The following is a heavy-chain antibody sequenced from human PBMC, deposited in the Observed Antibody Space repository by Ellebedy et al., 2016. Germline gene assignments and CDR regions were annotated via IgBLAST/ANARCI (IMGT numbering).Heavy chain of an antibody. D-gene: IGHD6-13*01. J-gene: IGHJ4*02. CDR2: INIGSTTI. V-gene: IGHV3-48*01. CDR3: ARGGGTSSWLVDY. Sequence: GGSLRLSCAASGFSFSSHTMNWLRQAPGKGLEWVSFINIGSTTIYYADSVKGRFTISRDNAKNSLFLQMSSLRADDTAVYYCARGGGTSSWLVDYWGQGTLVTVSS. CDR1: GFSFSSHT.